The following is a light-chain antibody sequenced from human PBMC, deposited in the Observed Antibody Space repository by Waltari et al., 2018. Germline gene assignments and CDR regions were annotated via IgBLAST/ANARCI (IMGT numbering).Light chain of an antibody. Sequence: DIQMTQSPSTLSASVGDRVTITCRASQSISNWFAWYQQKPGKAPTLLIYKASTLESGVPSRFSGSGSGTEFTLTISSLQPDDFATYYCQQYNSYSLLTFGGGTKVEIK. J-gene: IGKJ4*01. V-gene: IGKV1-5*03. CDR3: QQYNSYSLLT. CDR1: QSISNW. CDR2: KAS.